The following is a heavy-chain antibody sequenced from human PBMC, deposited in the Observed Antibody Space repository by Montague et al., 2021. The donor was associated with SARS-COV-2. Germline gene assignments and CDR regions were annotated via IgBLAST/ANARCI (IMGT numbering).Heavy chain of an antibody. V-gene: IGHV4-34*01. CDR3: ARSREEFTPIAVIITGGMHYFDS. CDR1: GGSFSGYY. J-gene: IGHJ4*02. CDR2: INHSGST. D-gene: IGHD3-22*01. Sequence: SETLSLTRAVYGGSFSGYYWSWVRQAPGKGLEWIGEINHSGSTHYNPPPKSRAPMSSATPKNRFSLKMSLVTAADTAVFYCARSREEFTPIAVIITGGMHYFDSWGQGTLVTVSS.